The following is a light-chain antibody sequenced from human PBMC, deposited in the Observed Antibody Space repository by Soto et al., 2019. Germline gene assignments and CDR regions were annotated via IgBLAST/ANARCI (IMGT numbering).Light chain of an antibody. Sequence: DIQMTQSPSSLSASVGDRVTITCRASQSISSYLNWYQHKSGKAPKLLIYGASRLQSGVPSRFSGSGSGTEFTLTISSLQPEDFATYDCQQSHSTPYTFGQGTKMEIK. CDR3: QQSHSTPYT. V-gene: IGKV1-39*01. J-gene: IGKJ2*01. CDR2: GAS. CDR1: QSISSY.